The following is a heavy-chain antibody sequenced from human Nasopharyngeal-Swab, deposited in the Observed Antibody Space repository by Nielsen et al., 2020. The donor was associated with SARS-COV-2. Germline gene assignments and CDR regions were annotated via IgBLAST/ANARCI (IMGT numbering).Heavy chain of an antibody. V-gene: IGHV1-3*01. CDR3: ASPDYGDY. J-gene: IGHJ4*02. CDR1: GFSFTNYV. CDR2: IYVGNGDT. Sequence: ASVKASCKASGFSFTNYVIHWVRQAPGQRPEWMGWIYVGNGDTQYTPNFQGRVTFTRDTSANTAYMEMSSLTSEDTAVFYCASPDYGDYWGQGTLVTVSS.